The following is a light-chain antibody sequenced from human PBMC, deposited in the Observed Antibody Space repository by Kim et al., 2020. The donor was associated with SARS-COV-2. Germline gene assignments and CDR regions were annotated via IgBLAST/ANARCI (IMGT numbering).Light chain of an antibody. V-gene: IGKV3-15*01. CDR3: QQYNDWPPGDT. Sequence: PGERATLSCRASQTIGSYLAWYQQKPGQAPRLLIYDTSTRATGIPARFSGSGSGTEFTLTISSLQSEDFAVYYCQQYNDWPPGDTFGQGTKLEI. CDR2: DTS. CDR1: QTIGSY. J-gene: IGKJ2*01.